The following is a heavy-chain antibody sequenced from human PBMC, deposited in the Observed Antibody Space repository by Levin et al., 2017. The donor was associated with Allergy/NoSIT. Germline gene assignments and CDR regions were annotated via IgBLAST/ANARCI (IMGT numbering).Heavy chain of an antibody. Sequence: PGGSLRLSCSASGFKFADYPMSWVRQAPGKGLEWVGFSRSKTFAGTREYAAAVKGRFTISRDESKNIAYLQMNNLKIEDTGIYYCTRAGSSWFFDWWGQGTLVTVSS. CDR3: TRAGSSWFFDW. D-gene: IGHD6-13*01. CDR1: GFKFADYP. J-gene: IGHJ4*02. V-gene: IGHV3-49*04. CDR2: SRSKTFAGTR.